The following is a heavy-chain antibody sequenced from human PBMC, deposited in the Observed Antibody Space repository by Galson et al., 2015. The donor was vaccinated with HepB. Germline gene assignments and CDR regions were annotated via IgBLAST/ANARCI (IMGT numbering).Heavy chain of an antibody. J-gene: IGHJ4*02. V-gene: IGHV3-33*01. CDR2: IWYDDYYK. CDR3: ARDDSGLGFDF. Sequence: SLRLSCAASGFTFSSYGMHWVRQAPGKGLEWVAVIWYDDYYKHYEDSVKGRFTISRDNSKNTLYLEMNSLRAEDTAVYYCARDDSGLGFDFWGQGTLVTVSS. CDR1: GFTFSSYG. D-gene: IGHD5-12*01.